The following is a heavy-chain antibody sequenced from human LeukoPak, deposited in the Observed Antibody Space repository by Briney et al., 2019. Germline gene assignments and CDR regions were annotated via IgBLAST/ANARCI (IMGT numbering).Heavy chain of an antibody. Sequence: PGGSLTLSCAASGFTFSGSAIHWVRQSSGKGLEWVGQIDKKDKGYATATAYAASVKGRFTISRDDSINTAYLQMKSLKTEDTALYYCTRDSGTYNWFDPWGPGTPVTVSS. J-gene: IGHJ5*02. V-gene: IGHV3-73*01. CDR2: IDKKDKGYATAT. CDR3: TRDSGTYNWFDP. CDR1: GFTFSGSA. D-gene: IGHD1-26*01.